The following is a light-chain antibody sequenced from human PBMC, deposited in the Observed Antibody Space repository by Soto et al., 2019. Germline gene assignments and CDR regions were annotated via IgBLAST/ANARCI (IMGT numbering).Light chain of an antibody. CDR1: QTISSW. J-gene: IGKJ1*01. Sequence: EIKMTQSPSTLSGSVGDRVTITFRASQTISSWLAWYQQKPGKAPKLLIYKASTLKSGVPSRCSGSGSGTEFTLSISSLQSYDFATYYCQHYNSYSEAFGQGTKLELK. CDR3: QHYNSYSEA. CDR2: KAS. V-gene: IGKV1-5*03.